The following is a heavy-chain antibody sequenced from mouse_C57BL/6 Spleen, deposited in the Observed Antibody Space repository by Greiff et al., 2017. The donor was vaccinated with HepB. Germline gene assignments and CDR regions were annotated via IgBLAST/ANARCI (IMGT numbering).Heavy chain of an antibody. CDR3: ARPGKGWYFDV. D-gene: IGHD4-1*01. Sequence: EVQLQESGGGLVKPGGSLKLSCAASGFTFSSYAMSWVRQTPEKRLEWVATISDGGSYTYYPDNVKGRFTISRDNAKNNLYLQMSHLKSEDTAMYYCARPGKGWYFDVWGTGTTVTVSS. CDR1: GFTFSSYA. J-gene: IGHJ1*03. V-gene: IGHV5-4*01. CDR2: ISDGGSYT.